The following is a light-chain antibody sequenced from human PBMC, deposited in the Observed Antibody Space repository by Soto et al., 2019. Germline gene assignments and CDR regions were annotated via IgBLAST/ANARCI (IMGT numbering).Light chain of an antibody. V-gene: IGKV3-20*01. Sequence: IRLKNSAGALSLYTRERATITCRVSQSVSSSYLAWYQQKPGQAPRLLIYGASSRATGIPDRFSGSGSGTDFTLTIARLEPEDVAGYYCQQYGYLLRPFGEGRRPEIK. CDR3: QQYGYLLRP. J-gene: IGKJ5*01. CDR1: QSVSSSY. CDR2: GAS.